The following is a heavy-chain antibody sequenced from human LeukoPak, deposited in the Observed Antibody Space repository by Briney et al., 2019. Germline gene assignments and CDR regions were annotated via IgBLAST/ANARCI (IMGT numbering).Heavy chain of an antibody. J-gene: IGHJ4*02. D-gene: IGHD3-22*01. CDR3: ARALYGVVVLDY. CDR1: GFTVSSNY. V-gene: IGHV3-53*01. CDR2: IYSGGST. Sequence: LPGGSLRLSCAASGFTVSSNYMSWVRQAPGKGLEWVSVIYSGGSTYYADSVKGRFTISRDNSKNTLYLQMNSLRAEDTAVYHCARALYGVVVLDYWGQGTLVTVSS.